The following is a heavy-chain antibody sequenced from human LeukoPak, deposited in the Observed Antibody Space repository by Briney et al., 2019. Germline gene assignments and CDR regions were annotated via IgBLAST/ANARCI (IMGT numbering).Heavy chain of an antibody. V-gene: IGHV3-23*01. Sequence: GGSLRLSCAASGFTFSSYAMTWVRQAPGKGLEWVSTIGGSRGSPYFADSVKGRFSISGDNSKNTLYLQMDSLRAEDTALYYCAKNKRDFGDYWYYFDSWGQGTLVTVSS. D-gene: IGHD4-17*01. CDR2: IGGSRGSP. CDR1: GFTFSSYA. CDR3: AKNKRDFGDYWYYFDS. J-gene: IGHJ4*02.